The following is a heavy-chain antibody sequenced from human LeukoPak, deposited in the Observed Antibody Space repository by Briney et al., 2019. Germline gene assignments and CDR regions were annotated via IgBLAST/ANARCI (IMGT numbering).Heavy chain of an antibody. J-gene: IGHJ4*02. D-gene: IGHD6-13*01. V-gene: IGHV3-66*01. CDR3: ARVSVIAAAGHGDY. CDR2: IYSGGTT. CDR1: GFTVSGNY. Sequence: GGSLRLSCAASGFTVSGNYMSWVRQAPGKGLEWVSVIYSGGTTYYADSVKGRFTISKDNSKNTLYLQMNSLRAEDTAVYYCARVSVIAAAGHGDYWGQGTLVTVSS.